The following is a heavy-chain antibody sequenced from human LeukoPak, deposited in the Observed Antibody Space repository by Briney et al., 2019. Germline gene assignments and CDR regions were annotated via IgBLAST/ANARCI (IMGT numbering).Heavy chain of an antibody. Sequence: GGSPRLSCAASGFTFSSYAMSWVRQAPGKGLEWVSAISGSGGSTYYADSVKGRFTISRDNSKNTLYLQMNSLRAEDTAVYYCARDLIGLVVAATPDNWFDPWGQGTLVTVSS. CDR1: GFTFSSYA. J-gene: IGHJ5*02. V-gene: IGHV3-23*01. CDR2: ISGSGGST. D-gene: IGHD2-15*01. CDR3: ARDLIGLVVAATPDNWFDP.